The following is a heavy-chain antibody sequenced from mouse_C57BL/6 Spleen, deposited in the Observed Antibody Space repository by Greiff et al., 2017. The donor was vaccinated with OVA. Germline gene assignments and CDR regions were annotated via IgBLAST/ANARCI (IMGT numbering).Heavy chain of an antibody. Sequence: VQLQQSGPELVKPGASVKISCKASGYTFTDYYMNWVKQSHGKSLEWIGDINPNNGGTSYNQKFKGKATLTVDKSSSTAYMELRSLTSEDSAVYYCARGDGNYLAWFAYWGQGTLVTVSA. J-gene: IGHJ3*01. CDR3: ARGDGNYLAWFAY. D-gene: IGHD2-1*01. V-gene: IGHV1-26*01. CDR2: INPNNGGT. CDR1: GYTFTDYY.